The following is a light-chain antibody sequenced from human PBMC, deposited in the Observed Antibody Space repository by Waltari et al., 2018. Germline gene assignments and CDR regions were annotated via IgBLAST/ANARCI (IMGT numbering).Light chain of an antibody. CDR2: GKS. J-gene: IGLJ3*02. CDR3: QSYDSSLSGWV. Sequence: QYVLTQPPSVSVAPGQRVNISCTGRSSNIGAGYDVHWYQQLPGTAPKLVIYGKSNRPSVVPDRFSGSKSGTSASLAITGIQAEDEADYYCQSYDSSLSGWVFGGGTKLTVL. V-gene: IGLV1-40*01. CDR1: SSNIGAGYD.